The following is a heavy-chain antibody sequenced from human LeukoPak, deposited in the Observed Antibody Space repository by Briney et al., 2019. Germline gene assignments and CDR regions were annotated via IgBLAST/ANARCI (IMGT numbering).Heavy chain of an antibody. CDR1: GGSINDYY. V-gene: IGHV4-59*12. Sequence: SETLSLTCTVSGGSINDYYWSWIRQPPGKGLEWIGYIYYSGSTNYNASLKSRVTISVDTSKNQFSLKLSSVTAADTAVYYCARIYYYYYYMDVWGKGTTVTVSS. J-gene: IGHJ6*03. CDR3: ARIYYYYYYMDV. CDR2: IYYSGST.